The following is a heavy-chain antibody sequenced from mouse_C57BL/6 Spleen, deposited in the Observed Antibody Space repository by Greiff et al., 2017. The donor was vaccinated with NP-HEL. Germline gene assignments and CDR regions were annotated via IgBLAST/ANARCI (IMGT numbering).Heavy chain of an antibody. D-gene: IGHD1-1*01. CDR2: IDPENGDT. V-gene: IGHV14-4*01. CDR3: TTLITTVVATPMDY. CDR1: GFNIKDDY. Sequence: VHVKQSGAELVRPGASVKLSCTASGFNIKDDYMHWVKQRPEQGLEWIGWIDPENGDTEYASKFQGKATITADTSSNTAYLQLSILTSEDTAVYYCTTLITTVVATPMDYWGQGTSVTVSS. J-gene: IGHJ4*01.